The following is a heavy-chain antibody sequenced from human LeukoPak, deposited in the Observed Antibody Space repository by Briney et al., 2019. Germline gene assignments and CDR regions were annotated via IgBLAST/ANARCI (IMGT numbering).Heavy chain of an antibody. CDR1: GGPISSHY. V-gene: IGHV4-59*11. D-gene: IGHD1-20*01. CDR2: IYYSGST. Sequence: SETLSLTCTVSGGPISSHYWSWIRQPPGKGLEWIGYIYYSGSTNYNPSLKSRVTISVDTSKNQFSLKLSSVTAADTAVYYCASLSRNWNDGDYWGQGTLVTVSS. CDR3: ASLSRNWNDGDY. J-gene: IGHJ4*02.